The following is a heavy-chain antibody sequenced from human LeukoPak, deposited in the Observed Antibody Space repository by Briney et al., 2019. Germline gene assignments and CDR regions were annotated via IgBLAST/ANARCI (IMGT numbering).Heavy chain of an antibody. Sequence: SQTLSLTRAISGDSVSSNSAAWNWIRQSPSRGLEWLGRTYYRSKWYNDYALSVKSRITVNPDTSKNQFSLQLNSVTPEDTAVYYCARGSNLYSSSWYFDYWGQGTLVTVSP. D-gene: IGHD6-13*01. CDR2: TYYRSKWYN. CDR1: GDSVSSNSAA. V-gene: IGHV6-1*01. CDR3: ARGSNLYSSSWYFDY. J-gene: IGHJ4*02.